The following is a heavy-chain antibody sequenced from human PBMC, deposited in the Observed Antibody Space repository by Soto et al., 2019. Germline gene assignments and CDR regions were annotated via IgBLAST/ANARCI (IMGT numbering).Heavy chain of an antibody. V-gene: IGHV1-3*01. CDR1: GYTFTSYG. CDR2: INAGNSNT. J-gene: IGHJ4*02. D-gene: IGHD6-13*01. CDR3: AREHSSSWYFDY. Sequence: ASVKVSCKASGYTFTSYGMQWVRQAPGQRLEWMGWINAGNSNTKYSQKFQGRISIPRDTSANTDYMELSSLRSEDTAVYYCAREHSSSWYFDYWGPGTLVTVSS.